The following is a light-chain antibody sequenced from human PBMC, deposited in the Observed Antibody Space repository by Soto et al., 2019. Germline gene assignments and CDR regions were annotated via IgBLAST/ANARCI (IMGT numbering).Light chain of an antibody. CDR1: QDSNIY. Sequence: DIQMTQSPSSLSAFVGDRVTITCQASQDSNIYLNWYQQKPGKAPKLLIYDASNLATGVPSKFSGSGSETDFTFTINSLQPEDIATYFCQQYGNLPLSFGGGTKVEIK. CDR3: QQYGNLPLS. CDR2: DAS. J-gene: IGKJ4*01. V-gene: IGKV1-33*01.